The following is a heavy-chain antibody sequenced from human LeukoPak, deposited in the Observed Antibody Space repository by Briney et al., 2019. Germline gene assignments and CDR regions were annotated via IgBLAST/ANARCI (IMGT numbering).Heavy chain of an antibody. CDR3: ARAQYYYDSSGYYFDY. D-gene: IGHD3-22*01. J-gene: IGHJ4*02. Sequence: GGSLRLSCAASGFTFSSYAMHWVRQAPGKGLEWVAVISYDGSNEYYADSVKGRFTISRDNSKNTLYLQMNSLRAEDTAVYYCARAQYYYDSSGYYFDYWGQGTLVTVSS. V-gene: IGHV3-30-3*01. CDR2: ISYDGSNE. CDR1: GFTFSSYA.